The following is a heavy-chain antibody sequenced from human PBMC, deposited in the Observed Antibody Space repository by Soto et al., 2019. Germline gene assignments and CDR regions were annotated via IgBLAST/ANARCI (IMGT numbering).Heavy chain of an antibody. CDR2: IYYSGST. J-gene: IGHJ4*02. D-gene: IGHD2-15*01. Sequence: QLQLQESGPGLVKPSETLSLTCTVSGGSISSSSYYWGWIRQPPGKGLEWIGSIYYSGSTYYNPSLKSRVTISVDTSKNQFSLKLSSVAAADTAVYYCARQGCSGGSCYFWDSSGWYVNQNGDYWGQGTLVTVSS. CDR3: ARQGCSGGSCYFWDSSGWYVNQNGDY. V-gene: IGHV4-39*01. CDR1: GGSISSSSYY.